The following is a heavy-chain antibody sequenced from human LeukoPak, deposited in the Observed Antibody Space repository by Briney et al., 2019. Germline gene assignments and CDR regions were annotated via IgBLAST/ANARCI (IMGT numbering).Heavy chain of an antibody. J-gene: IGHJ4*02. Sequence: PSETLSLTCTVSGGFISSYYWSWIRQPPGKGLEWIGYIYYSGSTNYNPSLKSRVTISVDTSKNQFSLKLSSVTAADTAVYYCARVTYYDFWSGYYPDYWGQGTLVTVSS. CDR1: GGFISSYY. V-gene: IGHV4-59*01. CDR2: IYYSGST. D-gene: IGHD3-3*01. CDR3: ARVTYYDFWSGYYPDY.